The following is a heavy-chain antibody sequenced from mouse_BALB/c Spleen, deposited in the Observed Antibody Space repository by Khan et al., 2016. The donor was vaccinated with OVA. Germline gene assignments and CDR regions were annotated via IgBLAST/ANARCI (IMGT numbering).Heavy chain of an antibody. CDR2: IDPATGNI. J-gene: IGHJ4*01. Sequence: EVVLVESGAELVKPGASVKLSCTVSGFNIKDTYMHWVNQRPEQGLEWIGRIDPATGNIKYAPTFQGRSTISSDTSSNRLDLHISSLKSEDTAVDYGGRTEIKYYGSYVMDYWGQGTTVTVSS. CDR3: GRTEIKYYGSYVMDY. V-gene: IGHV14-3*02. CDR1: GFNIKDTY. D-gene: IGHD1-2*01.